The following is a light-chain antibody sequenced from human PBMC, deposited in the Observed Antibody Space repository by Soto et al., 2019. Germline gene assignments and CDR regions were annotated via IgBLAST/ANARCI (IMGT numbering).Light chain of an antibody. CDR1: SSDVGAYNY. CDR3: CTYAGHVPK. CDR2: DVS. V-gene: IGLV2-11*01. Sequence: QSVLTQPRSVSGSPGQSVTISCTGTSSDVGAYNYVSWYQRHAGKGPKVIIHDVSARPSGVPDRFSASKSGFTASLTISGLQPEDEAVYFCCTYAGHVPKFGGGTKLTVL. J-gene: IGLJ3*02.